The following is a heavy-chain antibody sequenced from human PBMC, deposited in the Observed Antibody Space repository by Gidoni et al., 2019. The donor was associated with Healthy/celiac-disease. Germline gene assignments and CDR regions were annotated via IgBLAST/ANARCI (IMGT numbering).Heavy chain of an antibody. CDR1: AGSISTSNW. CDR2: TYHSGGT. Sequence: QVQLPESGPGLVKPSGSLSLTCAVSAGSISTSNWWSWVSQPPGKGLEWMVETYHSGGTNYNPALKSRVTISVDKSKNQFSLKLSSVTAADTAVYYCARVGWNYGGWFDTWGQGTLVTVSS. D-gene: IGHD1-7*01. V-gene: IGHV4-4*02. J-gene: IGHJ5*02. CDR3: ARVGWNYGGWFDT.